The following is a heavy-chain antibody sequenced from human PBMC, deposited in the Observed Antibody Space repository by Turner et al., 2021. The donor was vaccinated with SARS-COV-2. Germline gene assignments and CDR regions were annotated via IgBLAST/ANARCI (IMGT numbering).Heavy chain of an antibody. J-gene: IGHJ5*02. Sequence: QVQLVQSGAEVKKPGSSVKVSCKASGGTFNTYAISWVRQAPGQGLEWMGGILPIFGTANYAQKFQGRVTITADESTSTAYMELSSLRSEDTAVYYCARARGVDYYDSSGQRFDPWGQGTLVPVSS. V-gene: IGHV1-69*01. CDR2: ILPIFGTA. D-gene: IGHD3-22*01. CDR3: ARARGVDYYDSSGQRFDP. CDR1: GGTFNTYA.